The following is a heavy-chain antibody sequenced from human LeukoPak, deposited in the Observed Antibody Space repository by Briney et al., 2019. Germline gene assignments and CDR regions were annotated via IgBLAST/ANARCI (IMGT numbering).Heavy chain of an antibody. Sequence: TSETLSLTCTVSGGSISSSSYYWGWIRQPPGKGLEWVANIKQDGSEKYYVDSVKGRFTISRDNAKNSLYLQMNSLRAEDTAVYYCARDGPEWIQLDLRIRDYWGQGTLVTVSS. CDR1: GGSISSSSYY. D-gene: IGHD5-18*01. CDR2: IKQDGSEK. J-gene: IGHJ4*02. CDR3: ARDGPEWIQLDLRIRDY. V-gene: IGHV3-7*01.